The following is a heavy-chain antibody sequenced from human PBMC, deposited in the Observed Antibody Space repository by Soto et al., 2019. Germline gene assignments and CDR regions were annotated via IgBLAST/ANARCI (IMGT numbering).Heavy chain of an antibody. V-gene: IGHV4-38-2*02. CDR3: ARDLWEVGSGYYYYYGMDV. CDR1: GYSISSGYY. J-gene: IGHJ6*02. Sequence: SETLSLTCTVSGYSISSGYYWGWIRQPPGQGLEWIGSIYHRGSTYYNPSQKSRVTISVDTSKNQFSLKLSFVTAADTAVYCCARDLWEVGSGYYYYYGMDVWGHGTTVTVSS. D-gene: IGHD1-26*01. CDR2: IYHRGST.